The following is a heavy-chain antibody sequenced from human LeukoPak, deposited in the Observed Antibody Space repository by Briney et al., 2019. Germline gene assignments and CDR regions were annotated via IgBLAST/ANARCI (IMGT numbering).Heavy chain of an antibody. CDR3: SRVGNKASFDY. CDR1: GGSFSGYY. Sequence: PSETLSLTCAVYGGSFSGYYWSWIRQPPGKGLEWIGEINHSGRTNYNPSLKSRVTISVDTSKNQFSLKLSSVTAADTAVYYCSRVGNKASFDYWGQGTLVTVSS. CDR2: INHSGRT. V-gene: IGHV4-34*01. D-gene: IGHD1/OR15-1a*01. J-gene: IGHJ4*02.